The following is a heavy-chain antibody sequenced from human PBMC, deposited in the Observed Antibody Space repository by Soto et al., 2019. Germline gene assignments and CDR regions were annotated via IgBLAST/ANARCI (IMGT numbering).Heavy chain of an antibody. CDR1: GYTLTELS. V-gene: IGHV1-24*01. D-gene: IGHD2-2*01. Sequence: ASVKVSCKVSGYTLTELSMHWVRQAPGKGLEWMGGFDPEDGETIYAQKFQGRVTMTGDTSTDTAYMELSSLRSEDTAVYYCATHTTRGYYYGMDVWGQGTTVTVSS. J-gene: IGHJ6*02. CDR2: FDPEDGET. CDR3: ATHTTRGYYYGMDV.